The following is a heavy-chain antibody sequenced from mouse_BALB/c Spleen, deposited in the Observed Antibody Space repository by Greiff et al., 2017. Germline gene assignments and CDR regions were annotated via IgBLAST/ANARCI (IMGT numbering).Heavy chain of an antibody. CDR1: GYTFTDYE. D-gene: IGHD2-4*01. CDR3: TDYDERDYFDY. Sequence: QVQLQQSGAELVRPGASVTLSCKASGYTFTDYEMHWVKQTPVHGLEWIGAIDPETGGTAYNQKFKGKATLTADKSSSTAYMELRSLTSEDSAVYYCTDYDERDYFDYWGQGTTLTVSS. J-gene: IGHJ2*01. CDR2: IDPETGGT. V-gene: IGHV1-15*01.